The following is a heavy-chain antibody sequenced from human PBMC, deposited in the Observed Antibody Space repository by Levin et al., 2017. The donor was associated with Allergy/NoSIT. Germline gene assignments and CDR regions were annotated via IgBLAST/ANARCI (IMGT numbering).Heavy chain of an antibody. D-gene: IGHD3-9*01. J-gene: IGHJ3*02. CDR3: ARDDFDWLYAFDI. CDR1: GFTFSSYS. Sequence: GGSLRLSCAASGFTFSSYSMNWVRQAPGKGLEWVSSISSSSSYIYYADSVKGRFTISRDNAKNSLYLQMNSLRDEDTAVYYCARDDFDWLYAFDIWGQGTMVTVSS. CDR2: ISSSSSYI. V-gene: IGHV3-21*01.